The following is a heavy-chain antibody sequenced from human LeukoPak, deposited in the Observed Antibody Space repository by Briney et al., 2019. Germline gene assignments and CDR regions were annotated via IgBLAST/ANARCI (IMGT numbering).Heavy chain of an antibody. J-gene: IGHJ5*02. CDR1: GYSISSGYY. Sequence: KPSETLSLTCAVSGYSISSGYYWGWIRQPPGKGLEWIESIYHSGSTYYNPSLKSRVTISVDTSKNQFSLKLSSVTAADTAVYYCASIIRYFDWIPQFDPWGQGTLVTVSS. V-gene: IGHV4-38-2*01. CDR3: ASIIRYFDWIPQFDP. D-gene: IGHD3-9*01. CDR2: IYHSGST.